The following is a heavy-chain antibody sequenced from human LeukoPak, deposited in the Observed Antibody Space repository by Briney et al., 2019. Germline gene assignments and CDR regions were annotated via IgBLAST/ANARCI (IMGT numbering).Heavy chain of an antibody. D-gene: IGHD1-20*01. CDR2: LYYSGST. Sequence: SETLSLTCTVSGGSISSYYWSWIRQPPGKGLEWIGYLYYSGSTNYNPSLKSRVTKSVDTSKNQFSPKLSSVTAADTAVYYCARRSSGITGTGAFDTWGQGTMVTVSS. CDR3: ARRSSGITGTGAFDT. V-gene: IGHV4-59*01. J-gene: IGHJ3*02. CDR1: GGSISSYY.